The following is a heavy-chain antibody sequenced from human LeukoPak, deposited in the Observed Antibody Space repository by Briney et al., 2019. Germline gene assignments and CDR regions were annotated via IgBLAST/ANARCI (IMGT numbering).Heavy chain of an antibody. CDR1: GFTVSSNF. D-gene: IGHD1-26*01. V-gene: IGHV3-66*01. Sequence: GGSLRLSCAASGFTVSSNFMTWVRQAPGKGLEWVSVIYSGGSTYYAESVKGRFTISRDNSKNTLYLQVNSLRAEDTAVYYCARDREVGDGIDSFDIWGRGTMVTVSS. J-gene: IGHJ3*02. CDR3: ARDREVGDGIDSFDI. CDR2: IYSGGST.